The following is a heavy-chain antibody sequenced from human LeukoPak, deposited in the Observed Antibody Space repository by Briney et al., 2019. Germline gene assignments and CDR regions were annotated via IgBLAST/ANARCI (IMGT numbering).Heavy chain of an antibody. D-gene: IGHD2-2*01. J-gene: IGHJ4*02. CDR3: VSFYETY. V-gene: IGHV3-74*01. Sequence: GGSLRLSCAASGNYWMHWVRQAPGKGLVWVSHINSDGSWTSCADCVKGRFTISKDNAKNTVYLQMNNLRAEDTAVYYCVSFYETYWGRGTLVTVSS. CDR1: GNYW. CDR2: INSDGSWT.